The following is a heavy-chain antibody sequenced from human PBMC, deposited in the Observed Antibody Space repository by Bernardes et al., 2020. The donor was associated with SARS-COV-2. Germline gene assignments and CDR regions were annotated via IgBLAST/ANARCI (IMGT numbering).Heavy chain of an antibody. J-gene: IGHJ6*02. V-gene: IGHV3-30-3*01. Sequence: GRFLSRSGTATGFTVSRYAMHWVRHAPGKGLEWVAVISYDGSNKYYADSVKGRFTISRDNSKNTLYLQMNSLRAEDTAVYYCARDLVGATGYGMDVWGQGTTVTVSS. CDR2: ISYDGSNK. CDR3: ARDLVGATGYGMDV. CDR1: GFTVSRYA. D-gene: IGHD1-26*01.